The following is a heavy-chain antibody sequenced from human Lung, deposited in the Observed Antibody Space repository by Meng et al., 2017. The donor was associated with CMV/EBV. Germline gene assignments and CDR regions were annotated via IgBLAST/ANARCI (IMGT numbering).Heavy chain of an antibody. V-gene: IGHV3-23*01. J-gene: IGHJ5*02. Sequence: GESLKISCVGSGFTLSDFAMTWVRQAPGEGLEWVSTITGSGDSTYLADSVKGRFTISRVNSKNTLYLQMSSLRADDTAIYYCAKDLAKTKRGIRYVLDWFDPWGQGTLVTVSS. CDR2: ITGSGDST. CDR1: GFTLSDFA. CDR3: AKDLAKTKRGIRYVLDWFDP. D-gene: IGHD1-1*01.